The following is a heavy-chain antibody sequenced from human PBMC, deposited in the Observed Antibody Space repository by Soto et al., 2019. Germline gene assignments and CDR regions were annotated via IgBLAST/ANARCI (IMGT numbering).Heavy chain of an antibody. Sequence: GGSLRLSCAASGFTFSSYAMSWVRQAPGKGLEWVSAISGSGGSTYYADSVKGRFTISRDNSKNTLYLQMNSLRAEDTAVYYCAKDQPWADFWSGYWDYWGQGTLVTVSS. V-gene: IGHV3-23*01. CDR3: AKDQPWADFWSGYWDY. CDR1: GFTFSSYA. D-gene: IGHD3-3*01. J-gene: IGHJ4*02. CDR2: ISGSGGST.